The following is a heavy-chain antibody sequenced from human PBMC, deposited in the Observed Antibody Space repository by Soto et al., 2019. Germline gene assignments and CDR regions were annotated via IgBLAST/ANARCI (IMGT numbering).Heavy chain of an antibody. CDR2: IWYDGSNK. V-gene: IGHV3-33*01. D-gene: IGHD1-26*01. J-gene: IGHJ6*03. CDR3: ARDSVRSSPYYYYYYMDV. Sequence: PGGSLRLSCAASGFTFSSYGMHWVRQAPGKGLEWVAVIWYDGSNKYYADSVKGRFTISRDNSKNTLYLQMNSLRAEDTAVYYCARDSVRSSPYYYYYYMDVWGKGTTVTVSS. CDR1: GFTFSSYG.